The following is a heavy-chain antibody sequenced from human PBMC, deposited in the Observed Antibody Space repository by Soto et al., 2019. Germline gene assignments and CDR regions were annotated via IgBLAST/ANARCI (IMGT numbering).Heavy chain of an antibody. V-gene: IGHV3-73*01. J-gene: IGHJ5*02. CDR2: IRSKGHNYAT. D-gene: IGHD3-16*01. CDR1: GFAFSGSA. Sequence: PRGSLRLSCASSGFAFSGSAMYWVRQASGEGPEWVGRIRSKGHNYATEYAASVKGRFTISRDDSKNTAYLQMHSLQTEDTAVYYCTRDLFSYDYSGILWFDPWDQGTLVTVSS. CDR3: TRDLFSYDYSGILWFDP.